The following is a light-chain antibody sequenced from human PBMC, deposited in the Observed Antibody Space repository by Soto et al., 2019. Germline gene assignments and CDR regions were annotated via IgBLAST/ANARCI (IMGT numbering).Light chain of an antibody. CDR2: EGS. J-gene: IGLJ2*01. Sequence: QSALTQPASVSGSPGQSSTISCTGTSSDVGSYNLVSWYQQHPGKAPKLMIYEGSKRPSGVSNRFSGSKSGNTASLTISGLQAEDEAEYYCCREVFGGGTKVTVL. V-gene: IGLV2-23*01. CDR1: SSDVGSYNL. CDR3: CREV.